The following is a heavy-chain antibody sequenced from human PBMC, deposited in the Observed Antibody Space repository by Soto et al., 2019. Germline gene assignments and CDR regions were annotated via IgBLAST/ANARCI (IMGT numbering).Heavy chain of an antibody. J-gene: IGHJ4*02. CDR3: APDPLTYYDFWSGPDY. CDR2: ISSSSSTI. D-gene: IGHD3-3*01. CDR1: GFTFSSYG. V-gene: IGHV3-48*01. Sequence: GGSLRLSCAASGFTFSSYGMHWVRQAPGKGLEWVSYISSSSSTIYYADSVKGRFTISRDNSKNTLYLQMNSLRAEETAVYYCAPDPLTYYDFWSGPDYWGQGTLVTVSS.